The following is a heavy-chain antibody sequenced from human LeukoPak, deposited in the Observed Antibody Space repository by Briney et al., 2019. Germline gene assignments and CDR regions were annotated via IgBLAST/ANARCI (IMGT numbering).Heavy chain of an antibody. Sequence: SETLSLTCAVSGYSISSGYYWGWIRQPPGKGLEWIGYIYYSGSTNYNPSLKSRVTISVDTSKNQFSLKLSSVTAADTAVYYCARVLLQGPRDWFDPWGQGTLVTVSS. CDR3: ARVLLQGPRDWFDP. CDR2: IYYSGST. CDR1: GYSISSGYY. V-gene: IGHV4-38-2*01. J-gene: IGHJ5*02. D-gene: IGHD2-15*01.